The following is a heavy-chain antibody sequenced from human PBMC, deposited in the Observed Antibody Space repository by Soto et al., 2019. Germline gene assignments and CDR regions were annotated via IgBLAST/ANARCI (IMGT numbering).Heavy chain of an antibody. CDR1: GGSFISYA. Sequence: SVKGPITAAGGSFISYAVTWGRRAPGQGLEWMGGIIPIFGTANYAQKFQGRVTITADESTSTAYMELSSLRSEDTAVYYCARRFWSGHHSYYYYYGMDVWGQGTTVTVSS. D-gene: IGHD3-3*01. CDR3: ARRFWSGHHSYYYYYGMDV. V-gene: IGHV1-69*01. J-gene: IGHJ6*02. CDR2: IIPIFGTA.